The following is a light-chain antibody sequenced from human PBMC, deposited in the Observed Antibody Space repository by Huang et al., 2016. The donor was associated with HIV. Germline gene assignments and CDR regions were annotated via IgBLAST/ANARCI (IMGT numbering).Light chain of an antibody. V-gene: IGKV1-16*01. CDR2: GIS. CDR1: QDISNA. Sequence: DVQMTQSPSSLSASVGDRVTITCRASQDISNALAWFQQKPGKAPKSLIFGISKLKGGVPSRFSGSGSGTDFTLTINSLQPEDFATYYCQQYISFPITFGQGTRLDIK. J-gene: IGKJ5*01. CDR3: QQYISFPIT.